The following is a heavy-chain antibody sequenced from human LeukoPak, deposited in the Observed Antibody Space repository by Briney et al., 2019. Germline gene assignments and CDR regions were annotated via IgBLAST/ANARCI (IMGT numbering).Heavy chain of an antibody. CDR3: ARRKDQGEFDS. D-gene: IGHD1-26*01. Sequence: SETLSLTCTVSGGSISSYYWSWIRQPPGKGLEWIGYIYYSGSTNYNPSLKSRVTISVDTPKNQFSLKLSSVTAADTAVYYCARRKDQGEFDSWGQGTLVTVSS. V-gene: IGHV4-59*08. J-gene: IGHJ5*01. CDR2: IYYSGST. CDR1: GGSISSYY.